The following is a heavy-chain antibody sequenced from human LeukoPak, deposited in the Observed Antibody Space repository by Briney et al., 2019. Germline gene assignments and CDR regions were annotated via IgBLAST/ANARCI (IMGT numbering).Heavy chain of an antibody. J-gene: IGHJ3*02. CDR2: ISFDGRKK. D-gene: IGHD3-10*01. CDR3: ARGAEKILSFGEYPSDAFDI. Sequence: PGRSLRLSYAASGFNFNNYVMHWVRQAPGKGLEWVTEISFDGRKKTYVDSVKGRFTISRDSPKNTVYLQMDSLRAEDTAVYYCARGAEKILSFGEYPSDAFDIWGQGTMVSVTS. CDR1: GFNFNNYV. V-gene: IGHV3-30*03.